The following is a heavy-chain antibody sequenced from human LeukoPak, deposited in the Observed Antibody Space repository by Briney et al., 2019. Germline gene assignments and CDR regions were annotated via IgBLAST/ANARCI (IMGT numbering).Heavy chain of an antibody. J-gene: IGHJ1*01. CDR3: AHTVTPRYFQF. CDR1: GFTFSNYS. D-gene: IGHD4-17*01. CDR2: ISSSSSYI. Sequence: GGSLRLSCAASGFTFSNYSMAWVRQAPGKGLEWVSFISSSSSYIYYADSVKGRFTISRDNAKNPLYLQMSSLRTEDTALYYCAHTVTPRYFQFWGQGTLVTVSS. V-gene: IGHV3-21*01.